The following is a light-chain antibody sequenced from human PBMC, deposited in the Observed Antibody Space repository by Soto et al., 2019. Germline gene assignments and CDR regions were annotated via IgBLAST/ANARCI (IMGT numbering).Light chain of an antibody. CDR3: QQSYTNGWT. Sequence: DIQMTQSPSSLSASVGDRVTITCRASQSISSYLNWYQQKPGKAPKLLIYAASSLQSGVPSRFSGSGSGTDFTLTISSLQPEDFATYYCQQSYTNGWTFGQGTKVEIK. J-gene: IGKJ1*01. CDR1: QSISSY. CDR2: AAS. V-gene: IGKV1-39*01.